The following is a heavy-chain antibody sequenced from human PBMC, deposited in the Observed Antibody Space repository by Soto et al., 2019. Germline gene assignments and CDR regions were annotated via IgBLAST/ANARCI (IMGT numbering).Heavy chain of an antibody. CDR1: GFPFSSYG. CDR2: ISDDGSKE. CDR3: AKELYRGSHHGGADS. D-gene: IGHD3-16*01. Sequence: QVQLVESGGGVVQHGMSLRLSCAASGFPFSSYGMHWVRQVPGKGLGWAAVISDDGSKEWYADYVKGRFTISRDNSNNTLSLQMHSLRAEDTAVYYCAKELYRGSHHGGADSWRQGTLVTVSS. J-gene: IGHJ4*02. V-gene: IGHV3-30*18.